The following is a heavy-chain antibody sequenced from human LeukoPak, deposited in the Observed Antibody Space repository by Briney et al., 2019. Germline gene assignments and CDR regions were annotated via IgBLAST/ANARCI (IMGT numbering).Heavy chain of an antibody. CDR2: TYYRSKWYN. J-gene: IGHJ4*01. V-gene: IGHV6-1*01. Sequence: SQTLSLTCAVSGDSVSSKNGAWNWIRQSPSIGLEWLGRTYYRSKWYNDYAESMEGRMTISQDTSKNQYSLHLNSVTPDDTAVYYCARDFGTTGWHTFDYWGHGTLVTVSS. D-gene: IGHD6-19*01. CDR3: ARDFGTTGWHTFDY. CDR1: GDSVSSKNGA.